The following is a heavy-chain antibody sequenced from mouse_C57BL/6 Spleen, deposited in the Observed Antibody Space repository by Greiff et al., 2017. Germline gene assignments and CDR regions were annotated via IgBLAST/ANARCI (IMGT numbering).Heavy chain of an antibody. CDR3: ASPDPGSLYYYAMDY. V-gene: IGHV1-78*01. J-gene: IGHJ4*01. Sequence: VQLQESDAELVKPGASVKISCKVSGYTFTDHTIHWMKQRPEQGLEWIGYIYPRDGSTKYNEKFKGKATLTADTTSSTAYMQLNSLTSEDSAVYFCASPDPGSLYYYAMDYWGQGISVTVSS. CDR2: IYPRDGST. D-gene: IGHD6-1*01. CDR1: GYTFTDHT.